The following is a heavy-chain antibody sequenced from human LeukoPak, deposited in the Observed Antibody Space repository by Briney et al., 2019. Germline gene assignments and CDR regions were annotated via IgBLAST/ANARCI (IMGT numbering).Heavy chain of an antibody. J-gene: IGHJ6*03. CDR3: ARLNYDFWSGYYTDIYYYYYYMDV. D-gene: IGHD3-3*01. V-gene: IGHV3-7*01. Sequence: GGSLRLSCAASGVTFSSYSMNWVRQAPGKGLEWGANIKKDGSETNYVDSVKGRFTISRDNAKNSLYLQMNSLRAEDTAVYYCARLNYDFWSGYYTDIYYYYYYMDVWGKGTTVTVSS. CDR2: IKKDGSET. CDR1: GVTFSSYS.